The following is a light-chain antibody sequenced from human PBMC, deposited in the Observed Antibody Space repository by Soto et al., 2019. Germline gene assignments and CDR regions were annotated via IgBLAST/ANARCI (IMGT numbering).Light chain of an antibody. V-gene: IGKV1-5*03. CDR1: QSINSW. J-gene: IGKJ2*02. Sequence: DTQMTQSPSTLSVSVGDRVTITCRASQSINSWLAWYQQKPGKAPKLLIYKASNLESGVPSSFSGSASGTEFTLTVSRLQPDDLATYYCQQYNGYSGTFGQGTKLEIK. CDR3: QQYNGYSGT. CDR2: KAS.